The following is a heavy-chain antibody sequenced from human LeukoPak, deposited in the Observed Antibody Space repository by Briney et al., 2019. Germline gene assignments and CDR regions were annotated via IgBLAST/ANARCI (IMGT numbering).Heavy chain of an antibody. Sequence: SETLSLTCTVSGGSISSSRYYWGWLRQPPGKGLEWIGSIYYSGSTYYNPSLESRVTISVDTSKNQFSLKLSSVTAADTAVYYCARPVHQNYYDSSGYWYYFDYWGQGTLVTVSS. J-gene: IGHJ4*02. V-gene: IGHV4-39*01. CDR3: ARPVHQNYYDSSGYWYYFDY. CDR2: IYYSGST. CDR1: GGSISSSRYY. D-gene: IGHD3-22*01.